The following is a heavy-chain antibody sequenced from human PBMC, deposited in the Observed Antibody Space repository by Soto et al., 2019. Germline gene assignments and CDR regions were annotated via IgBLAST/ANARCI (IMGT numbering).Heavy chain of an antibody. V-gene: IGHV3-33*01. J-gene: IGHJ5*02. CDR1: FTFSNYG. CDR2: IWHDGSNK. D-gene: IGHD3-3*01. Sequence: QVQLVESGGGVVHPGRSLRLSCIARFTFSNYGIHWVRQTPGKGLEWVAVIWHDGSNKYYADSVKGRFTISRDNSKNTLYLQMNSLRVEDTAVYYCARDGDFWIGFNNWFDPWGQGTLVTVSS. CDR3: ARDGDFWIGFNNWFDP.